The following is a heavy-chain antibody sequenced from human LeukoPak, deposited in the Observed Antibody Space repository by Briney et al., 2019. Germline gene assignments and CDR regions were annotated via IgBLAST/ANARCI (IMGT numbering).Heavy chain of an antibody. CDR2: MNPSSGVT. CDR1: GYTFTGYY. CDR3: ASRAASVTLGY. V-gene: IGHV1-2*06. Sequence: GASVQVSCKASGYTFTGYYMHWVRQAPGQGLEWMGRMNPSSGVTNYAQKFQGRVTMTRDTSINTAYLDLSALKSDDTAVYYCASRAASVTLGYWGQGTLVTVSS. D-gene: IGHD2-15*01. J-gene: IGHJ4*02.